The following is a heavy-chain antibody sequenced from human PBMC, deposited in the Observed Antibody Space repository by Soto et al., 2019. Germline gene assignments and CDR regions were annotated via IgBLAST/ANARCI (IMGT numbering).Heavy chain of an antibody. CDR1: GFTFSSYG. J-gene: IGHJ6*02. Sequence: GGSLRLSCAASGFTFSSYGMHWVRQAPGKGLEWVSAISGSGGSTYYADSVKGRFTISRDNSKNTLYLQMNSLRAEDTAVYYYAKDMGDGGNPTYYYGMDVWGQGTTVTVSS. D-gene: IGHD2-15*01. CDR2: ISGSGGST. V-gene: IGHV3-23*01. CDR3: AKDMGDGGNPTYYYGMDV.